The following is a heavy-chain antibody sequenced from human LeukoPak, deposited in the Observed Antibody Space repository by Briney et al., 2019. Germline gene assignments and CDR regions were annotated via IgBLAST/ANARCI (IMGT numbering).Heavy chain of an antibody. D-gene: IGHD6-6*01. CDR1: GGTFSSYA. Sequence: ASVKVSCKASGGTFSSYAISWVRQAPGQGLEWMGGIIPIFGTANYAQKFQGRVTITADESTSTAYMELSSLRSEDTAVYYCARGSIAARPNALNSYYYYYYMDVWGKGTTVTVSS. V-gene: IGHV1-69*13. CDR2: IIPIFGTA. CDR3: ARGSIAARPNALNSYYYYYYMDV. J-gene: IGHJ6*03.